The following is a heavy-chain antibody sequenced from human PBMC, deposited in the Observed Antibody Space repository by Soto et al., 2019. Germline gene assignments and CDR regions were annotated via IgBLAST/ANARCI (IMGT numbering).Heavy chain of an antibody. CDR3: TTDGYYYDGGAFDI. Sequence: GGSLRLSCAASGFTFSNAWMNWVRQAPGKGLEWVGRIKSKTDGGTTDYAAPVKGRFTISRDDSKNTLYLQMNSLKTEDTAVYYCTTDGYYYDGGAFDIWGQGTMVTVSS. CDR1: GFTFSNAW. D-gene: IGHD3-22*01. CDR2: IKSKTDGGTT. V-gene: IGHV3-15*07. J-gene: IGHJ3*02.